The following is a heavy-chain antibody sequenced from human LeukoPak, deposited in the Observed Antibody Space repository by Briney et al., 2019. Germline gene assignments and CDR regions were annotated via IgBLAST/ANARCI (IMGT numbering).Heavy chain of an antibody. D-gene: IGHD1-26*01. CDR3: ARVWELSDAFDI. V-gene: IGHV4-39*07. Sequence: SETLSLTCTVSGGSISSYYWGWIRQPPGKGLEWIGSVYYSGSTPYNPSLKSRVTISVDTSKNQFSLKLSSVTAADAAVYYCARVWELSDAFDIWGQGTMVTVSS. J-gene: IGHJ3*02. CDR2: VYYSGST. CDR1: GGSISSYY.